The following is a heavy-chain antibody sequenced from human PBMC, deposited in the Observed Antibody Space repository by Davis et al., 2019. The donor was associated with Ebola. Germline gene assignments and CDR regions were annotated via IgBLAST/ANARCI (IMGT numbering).Heavy chain of an antibody. D-gene: IGHD6-19*01. V-gene: IGHV3-23*01. CDR3: AKDPPYSSGWYDY. CDR2: ISGSGGST. Sequence: GESLKISCAASGFTFGGFAMTWVRQAPGKGLEWVSAISGSGGSTYYADSVKGRFTISRDNSKNTLYLQMNSLRAEDTAVYYCAKDPPYSSGWYDYWGQGTLVTVSS. J-gene: IGHJ4*02. CDR1: GFTFGGFA.